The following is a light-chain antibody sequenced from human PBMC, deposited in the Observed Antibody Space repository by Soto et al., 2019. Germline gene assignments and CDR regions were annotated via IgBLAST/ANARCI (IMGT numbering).Light chain of an antibody. CDR3: QQTHSFPRT. V-gene: IGKV1-39*01. J-gene: IGKJ4*01. CDR2: SAS. Sequence: DIQMTQSPSSLSASLGDRVTITCRASQSIATYLHWYQQKPGKAPRLLIYSASSLQSGVSSRFSGSGSGADFTLTISSLQPEDFATYYCQQTHSFPRTFGGGTKVQIK. CDR1: QSIATY.